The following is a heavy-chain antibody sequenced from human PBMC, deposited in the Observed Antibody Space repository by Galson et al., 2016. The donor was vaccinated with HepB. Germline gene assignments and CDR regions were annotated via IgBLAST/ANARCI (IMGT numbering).Heavy chain of an antibody. V-gene: IGHV4-38-2*02. Sequence: SETLSLTCTVSGYPISDDYFWGWIRQPPGKGLEWIGYIYYSGTTYYSPSLKSRVTISIDTSKDQFSLKLNSVTAADTAVYYCARDMDGSTGWTDAFDIWGQGTLVTVSS. CDR3: ARDMDGSTGWTDAFDI. CDR1: GYPISDDYF. D-gene: IGHD1-14*01. J-gene: IGHJ3*02. CDR2: IYYSGTT.